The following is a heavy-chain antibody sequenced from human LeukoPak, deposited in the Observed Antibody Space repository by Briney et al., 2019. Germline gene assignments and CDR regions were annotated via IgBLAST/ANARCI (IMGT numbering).Heavy chain of an antibody. CDR1: GYTFTSYG. Sequence: GASVKVSCKASGYTFTSYGISWVRQAPGQGLEWMGWISAYNGNTNYAQKFQGRVTITADESTSTAYMELSSLRSEDTAVYYCARDRGEMATIYSWGQGTLVTVSS. CDR3: ARDRGEMATIYS. V-gene: IGHV1-18*01. D-gene: IGHD5-24*01. CDR2: ISAYNGNT. J-gene: IGHJ4*02.